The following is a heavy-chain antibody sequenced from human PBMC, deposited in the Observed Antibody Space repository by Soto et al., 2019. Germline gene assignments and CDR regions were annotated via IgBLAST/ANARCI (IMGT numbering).Heavy chain of an antibody. J-gene: IGHJ4*02. CDR1: GGTFSSYA. CDR3: ARGSAYCGGDCYFDY. D-gene: IGHD2-21*02. Sequence: GASVKVSCKASGGTFSSYAISWVRQAPGQGLEWMGGIIPIFGTANYAQKFQGRVTITADESTSTAYMELSSLRSEDTAVYYCARGSAYCGGDCYFDYWGQGILVTVSS. CDR2: IIPIFGTA. V-gene: IGHV1-69*13.